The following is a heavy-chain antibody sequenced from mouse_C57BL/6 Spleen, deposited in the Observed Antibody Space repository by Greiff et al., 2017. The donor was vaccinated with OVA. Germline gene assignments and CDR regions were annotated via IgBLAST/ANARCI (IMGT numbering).Heavy chain of an antibody. V-gene: IGHV5-17*01. CDR2: ISSGSSTI. CDR1: GFTFSDYG. CDR3: ARTAYYSNYQLDY. Sequence: EVQLVESGGGLVKPGGSLKLSCAASGFTFSDYGMHWVRQAPEKGLEWVAYISSGSSTIYYADTVKGRFTISRDNAKNTLFLQMTSLRSEDTAMYYCARTAYYSNYQLDYWGQGTTLTVSS. D-gene: IGHD2-5*01. J-gene: IGHJ2*01.